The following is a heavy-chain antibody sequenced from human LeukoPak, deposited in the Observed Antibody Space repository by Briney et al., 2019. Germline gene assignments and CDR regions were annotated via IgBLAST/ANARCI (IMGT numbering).Heavy chain of an antibody. CDR1: GYRFTTYW. Sequence: PGESLKISCEASGYRFTTYWIGWVRQMPGKGLEWMGIIYPGDSDTRYSPSFQGQVTISADKSISTAYLQLSSLKASDTAMYYCARRTSSSWYDFDYWGQGTLVIVSS. J-gene: IGHJ4*02. CDR2: IYPGDSDT. CDR3: ARRTSSSWYDFDY. D-gene: IGHD6-13*01. V-gene: IGHV5-51*01.